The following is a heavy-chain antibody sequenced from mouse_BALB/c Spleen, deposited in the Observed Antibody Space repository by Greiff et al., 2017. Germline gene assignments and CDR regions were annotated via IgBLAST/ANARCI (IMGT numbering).Heavy chain of an antibody. CDR3: TRIYGNYDYAMDY. D-gene: IGHD2-1*01. CDR1: GYSFTSYW. J-gene: IGHJ4*01. Sequence: VQLQQSGTVLARPGASVKMSCKASGYSFTSYWMHWVKQRPGLGLEWIGAIYPGNSDTSYNQKFKGKAKLTAVTSASTAYMELSSLTNEDSAVYYCTRIYGNYDYAMDYWGQGTSVTVSS. CDR2: IYPGNSDT. V-gene: IGHV1-5*01.